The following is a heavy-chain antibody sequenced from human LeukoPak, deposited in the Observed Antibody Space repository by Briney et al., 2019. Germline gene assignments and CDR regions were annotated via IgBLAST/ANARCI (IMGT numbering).Heavy chain of an antibody. J-gene: IGHJ1*01. CDR2: IYPGDSDT. CDR3: ARHIAVAGQGVYFQH. D-gene: IGHD6-19*01. CDR1: GYSFTSYW. V-gene: IGHV5-51*01. Sequence: GESLKISCQGSGYSFTSYWIGWVRQVPGKGLEWMGIIYPGDSDTRYSPSFQGQVTISADKSISTAYLQWSSLKASDTAMYYCARHIAVAGQGVYFQHWGRGTLVTVSS.